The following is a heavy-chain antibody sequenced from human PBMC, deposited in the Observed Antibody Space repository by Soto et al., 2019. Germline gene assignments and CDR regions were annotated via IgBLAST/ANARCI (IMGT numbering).Heavy chain of an antibody. V-gene: IGHV4-39*01. D-gene: IGHD3-10*01. Sequence: PSETLSLTCTVSGGSISSSSYYWGWIRQPPGKGLEWIGSIYYSGSTYYNPSLKSRVTISVDTSKNQFSLKLSSVTAADTAVYYCARHPPLGSGNLNRHTAYYYYYYYMDVWGKGTTVT. CDR3: ARHPPLGSGNLNRHTAYYYYYYYMDV. CDR1: GGSISSSSYY. J-gene: IGHJ6*03. CDR2: IYYSGST.